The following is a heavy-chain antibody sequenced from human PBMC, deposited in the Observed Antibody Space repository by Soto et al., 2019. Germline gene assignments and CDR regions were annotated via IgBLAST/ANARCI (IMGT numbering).Heavy chain of an antibody. V-gene: IGHV4-30-4*01. CDR3: ARVRYSDNWHGLIDY. D-gene: IGHD4-4*01. CDR2: ISHSETT. J-gene: IGHJ4*02. Sequence: PSETLSLTCSVSGSYITSGDYHWTWIRQAPGKGLEWIGYISHSETTYYSPALRSRVTISMDRTKNQFSLHLNSVTAGDTAVYFCARVRYSDNWHGLIDYWGQGTLVTVSS. CDR1: GSYITSGDYH.